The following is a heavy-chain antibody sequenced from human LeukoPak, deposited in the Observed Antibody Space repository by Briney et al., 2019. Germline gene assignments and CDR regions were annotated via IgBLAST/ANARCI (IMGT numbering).Heavy chain of an antibody. D-gene: IGHD3-10*01. V-gene: IGHV4-34*01. J-gene: IGHJ5*02. CDR3: ARARGSGSYLVDDNWFDP. CDR1: GGSFSGYY. CDR2: INHSGST. Sequence: SETLSLTCAVYGGSFSGYYWSWIRQPPGKGLEWIGEINHSGSTNYNPSLKSRVTISVDTSKNQFSLKLSSVTAADTAVYYCARARGSGSYLVDDNWFDPWGQGTLVTVSS.